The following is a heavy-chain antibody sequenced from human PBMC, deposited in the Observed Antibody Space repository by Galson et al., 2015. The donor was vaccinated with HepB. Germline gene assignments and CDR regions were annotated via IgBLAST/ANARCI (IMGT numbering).Heavy chain of an antibody. D-gene: IGHD6-19*01. CDR1: GFTFSNHA. J-gene: IGHJ4*02. V-gene: IGHV3-30-3*01. CDR3: AREGMAGTLDY. Sequence: SLRLSCAASGFTFSNHAMHWVCQAPGKGLEWVAVISYDGNNKYYADSVKGRFTISRDNSKNTLYLQMSSLRAEDTAVYYCAREGMAGTLDYWGQGTLITVSS. CDR2: ISYDGNNK.